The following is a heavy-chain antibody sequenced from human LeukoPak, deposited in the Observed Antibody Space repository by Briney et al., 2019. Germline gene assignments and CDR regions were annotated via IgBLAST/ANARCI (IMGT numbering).Heavy chain of an antibody. Sequence: PGGSLRLSCAAFGFTFSNAWMNWVRQAPGKGLEWVGRIKSKTDGGTTDYAAPVKGRFTISRDDSKNTLYLQMNSLKTEDTAVYYCTADLLRPVTFDYWGQGTLVTVSS. CDR1: GFTFSNAW. CDR2: IKSKTDGGTT. D-gene: IGHD2-15*01. J-gene: IGHJ4*02. V-gene: IGHV3-15*01. CDR3: TADLLRPVTFDY.